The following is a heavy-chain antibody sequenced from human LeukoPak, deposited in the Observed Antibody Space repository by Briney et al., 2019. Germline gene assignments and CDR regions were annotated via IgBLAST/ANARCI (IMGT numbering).Heavy chain of an antibody. CDR3: ARDRDSGSYPHGGGFDP. D-gene: IGHD1-26*01. Sequence: GGSLRLSCAASGFTFSSYWMHWVRQDPGKGLVWASRINSDGSSTSYADSVKGRFTISRDNAKNTLYLQMNSLRAEDTAVYYCARDRDSGSYPHGGGFDPWGQGTLVTVSS. J-gene: IGHJ5*02. CDR2: INSDGSST. CDR1: GFTFSSYW. V-gene: IGHV3-74*01.